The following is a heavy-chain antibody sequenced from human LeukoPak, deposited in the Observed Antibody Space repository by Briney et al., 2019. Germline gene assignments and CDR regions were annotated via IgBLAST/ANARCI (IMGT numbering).Heavy chain of an antibody. CDR1: GGSISSGGYY. J-gene: IGHJ5*02. D-gene: IGHD2-2*01. V-gene: IGHV4-31*03. CDR2: IYYSGST. Sequence: SQTLSLTCTVSGGSISSGGYYWSWIRQHPGKGLEWIGYIYYSGSTYYNPSLKSRVTISVDTSKNQFSLKLSSVTAADTAVYYCARDSERYCSSTSCSFWFDPWGQGTLVTVSS. CDR3: ARDSERYCSSTSCSFWFDP.